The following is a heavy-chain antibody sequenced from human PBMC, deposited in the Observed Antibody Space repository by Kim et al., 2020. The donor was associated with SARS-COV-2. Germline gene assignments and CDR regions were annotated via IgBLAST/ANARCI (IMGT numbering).Heavy chain of an antibody. CDR2: IYYSGST. J-gene: IGHJ5*02. CDR3: ARRSIGYCSITSCYSGFDP. CDR1: GGSISSYY. Sequence: SETLSLTCTVSGGSISSYYWSWIRQPPGKGLEWIGNIYYSGSTNYNPSLKSRVTISVDTSKNQFSLKLSSVTAADTAVYYCARRSIGYCSITSCYSGFDPWGQGTLVTVSS. V-gene: IGHV4-59*08. D-gene: IGHD2-2*02.